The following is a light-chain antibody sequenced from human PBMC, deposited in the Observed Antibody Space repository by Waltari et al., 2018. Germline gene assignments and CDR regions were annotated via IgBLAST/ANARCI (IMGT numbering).Light chain of an antibody. CDR2: EDK. Sequence: FLLTQPHSVSGSPGETVTISCTRTSGSIAGDYVQWYQRRPGSAPIAVIDEDKIRPPGVPDRFSGSIDRSSNSASLTSSGLRPEDEADYFWQSYDITNVIFGGGTKVNVL. CDR1: SGSIAGDY. V-gene: IGLV6-57*03. CDR3: QSYDITNVI. J-gene: IGLJ2*01.